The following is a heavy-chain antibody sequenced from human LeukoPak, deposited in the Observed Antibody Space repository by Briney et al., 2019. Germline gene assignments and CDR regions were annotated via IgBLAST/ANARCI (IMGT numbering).Heavy chain of an antibody. CDR1: RFTFSSYS. V-gene: IGHV3-21*01. CDR2: ISSSSSYI. D-gene: IGHD1-14*01. CDR3: ARDPEVERSSPDDAFDI. Sequence: GGSLRLSCAASRFTFSSYSMNWVRQAPGKGLEWVSSISSSSSYIYYADSVKGRFTISRDNAKNSLYLQMNSLRAEDTAVYYCARDPEVERSSPDDAFDIWGQGTMVTVSS. J-gene: IGHJ3*02.